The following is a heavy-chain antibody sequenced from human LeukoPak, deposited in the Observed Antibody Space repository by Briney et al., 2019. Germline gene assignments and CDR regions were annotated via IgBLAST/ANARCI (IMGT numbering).Heavy chain of an antibody. D-gene: IGHD3-10*01. CDR1: GGSISSYY. CDR3: ARDSMVRGVNYYYYGMDV. J-gene: IGHJ6*02. V-gene: IGHV4-30-4*08. CDR2: IYYSGST. Sequence: PSETLSLTCTVSGGSISSYYWSWIRQPPGKGLEWIGYIYYSGSTYYNPSLKSRVTISVDTSKNQFSLKLTSVTAADTVVYYCARDSMVRGVNYYYYGMDVWGQGTTVTVSS.